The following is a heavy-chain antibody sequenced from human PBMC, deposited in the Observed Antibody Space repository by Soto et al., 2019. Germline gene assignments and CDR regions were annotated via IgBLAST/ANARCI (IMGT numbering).Heavy chain of an antibody. CDR2: INEDGSIT. CDR1: GFTFSTYW. V-gene: IGHV3-74*01. Sequence: PVGSLRLSCAASGFTFSTYWMHWVRQAPGKGLVWVSRINEDGSITRYADSVKGRFTISRDNAKNTLYLQMNSLRAEDTALYYCARETVTTLYYWGQGTLVTVSS. J-gene: IGHJ4*02. D-gene: IGHD4-17*01. CDR3: ARETVTTLYY.